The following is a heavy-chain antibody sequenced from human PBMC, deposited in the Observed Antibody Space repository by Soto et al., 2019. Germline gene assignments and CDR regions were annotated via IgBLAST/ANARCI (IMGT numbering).Heavy chain of an antibody. J-gene: IGHJ6*03. CDR1: GGSISSYY. V-gene: IGHV4-59*08. CDR3: ARWNYDIFTGSGYYYMDV. Sequence: SETLSLTCTVSGGSISSYYWSWIRQPPGKGLEWIGYIYYSGSTNYNPSLKSRVTISVDTSKNQFSLKLSSVTAADTAVYYCARWNYDIFTGSGYYYMDVWGKGTTVTVSS. D-gene: IGHD3-9*01. CDR2: IYYSGST.